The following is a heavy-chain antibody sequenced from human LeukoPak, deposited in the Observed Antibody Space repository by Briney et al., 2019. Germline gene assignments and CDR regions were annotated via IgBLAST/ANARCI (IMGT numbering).Heavy chain of an antibody. D-gene: IGHD3-22*01. J-gene: IGHJ2*01. CDR1: GGSLSGYY. Sequence: SETLSLTCGVYGGSLSGYYWSWIRQPPGKGLEWIGEINHSGSTNYNPSLKSRVTISVDTSKNQFSLKLSSVTAADTAVYYCARGYDGSGYYYRNWYFDLWGRGTLVTVSS. CDR2: INHSGST. CDR3: ARGYDGSGYYYRNWYFDL. V-gene: IGHV4-34*01.